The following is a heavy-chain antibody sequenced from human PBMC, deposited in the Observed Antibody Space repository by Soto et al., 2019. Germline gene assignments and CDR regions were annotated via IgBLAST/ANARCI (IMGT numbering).Heavy chain of an antibody. D-gene: IGHD1-26*01. CDR3: ARDWELGF. CDR2: TSPSGGS. J-gene: IGHJ4*02. V-gene: IGHV1-46*01. CDR1: GYSLSIDY. Sequence: SLKVARKAFGYSLSIDYVHWVRQAPGQGLEWMGMTSPSGGSGYAQKFQGRVTMTRDTSTSTLYMELSSLKSEDTAVYYCARDWELGFWGQGTLVTSPQ.